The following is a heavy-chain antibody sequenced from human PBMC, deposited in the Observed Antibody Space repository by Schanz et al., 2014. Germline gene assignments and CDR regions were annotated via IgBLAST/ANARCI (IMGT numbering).Heavy chain of an antibody. CDR1: GFTFSNYA. CDR3: ARGVRVRGIIIDY. Sequence: EVQLVESGGGLVQPGGSLRLSCAASGFTFSNYAMSWVRQGPGNQAPGKGLEWVAIIRPDGSDQHYVDSVKGRFTISRDNAKNTLYLQMYSLRTEDTAEYYCARGVRVRGIIIDYWGPGTLVTVSS. V-gene: IGHV3-7*01. J-gene: IGHJ4*02. CDR2: IRPDGSDQ. D-gene: IGHD3-10*01.